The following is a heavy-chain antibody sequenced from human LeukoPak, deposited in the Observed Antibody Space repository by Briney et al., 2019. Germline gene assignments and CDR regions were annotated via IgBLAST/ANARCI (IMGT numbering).Heavy chain of an antibody. J-gene: IGHJ4*02. CDR3: AREGSGYCSSTSCSPDYFDY. D-gene: IGHD2-2*01. CDR1: GFTVSSNY. V-gene: IGHV3-53*01. CDR2: IYSGGST. Sequence: GGSLRLSCAASGFTVSSNYMSWVRQAPGKGLEWVSVIYSGGSTYYADSVKGRFTISRDNSKNTLYLQMNSLRAEDTAVYYCAREGSGYCSSTSCSPDYFDYWGQGTLVTVSS.